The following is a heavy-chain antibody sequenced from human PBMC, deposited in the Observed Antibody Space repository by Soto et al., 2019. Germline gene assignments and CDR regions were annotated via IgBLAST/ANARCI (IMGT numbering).Heavy chain of an antibody. Sequence: SETLSLTCTVSGGSISSGDYYWSWIRQPPGKGLKWIGYIYYSGSTYYNPSLKSRVTISVDTSKNQFSLKLSSVTAADTAVYYCARDWGRSYDFWSGYLITDGMDVWGQGTTVTVSS. CDR1: GGSISSGDYY. V-gene: IGHV4-30-4*01. J-gene: IGHJ6*02. CDR2: IYYSGST. D-gene: IGHD3-3*01. CDR3: ARDWGRSYDFWSGYLITDGMDV.